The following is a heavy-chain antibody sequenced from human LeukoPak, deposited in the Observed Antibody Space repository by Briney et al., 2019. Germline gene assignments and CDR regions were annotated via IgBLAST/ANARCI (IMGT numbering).Heavy chain of an antibody. J-gene: IGHJ2*01. Sequence: GSLRLSCAASGFTFSSYSMNWIRQPPGKGLEWIGSIYYSGSTYYNPSLKSRVTISVDTSKNQFSLKLSSVTAADTAVYYCARWRSYYGSETLFDLWGRGTLVTVSS. CDR2: IYYSGST. CDR1: GFTFSSYS. CDR3: ARWRSYYGSETLFDL. D-gene: IGHD3-10*01. V-gene: IGHV4-39*07.